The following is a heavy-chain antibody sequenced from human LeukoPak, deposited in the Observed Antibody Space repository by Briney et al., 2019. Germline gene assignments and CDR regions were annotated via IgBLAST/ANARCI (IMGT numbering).Heavy chain of an antibody. D-gene: IGHD3-22*01. CDR2: INPNSGGT. V-gene: IGHV1-2*02. CDR3: ARAPRRYYDSSGPSSTSYYYYYYMDV. CDR1: GGTFSSYT. J-gene: IGHJ6*03. Sequence: ASVKVSCKASGGTFSSYTISWVRQAPGQGLEWMGWINPNSGGTNYAQKFQGRVTMTRDTSISTAYMELSRLRSDDTAVYYCARAPRRYYDSSGPSSTSYYYYYYMDVWGKGTTVTVSS.